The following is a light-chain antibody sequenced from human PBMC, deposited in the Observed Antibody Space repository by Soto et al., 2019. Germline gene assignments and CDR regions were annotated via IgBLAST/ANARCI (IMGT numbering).Light chain of an antibody. V-gene: IGKV3D-20*02. CDR2: GAS. CDR1: QSVVNNY. J-gene: IGKJ5*01. CDR3: QQRSTWPPIT. Sequence: EIVGSLSPGTLSLSPGERATLSCRASQSVVNNYLAWYQQKPGQAPRLLIYGASNRATGIPDRFSGSGSGTDFTLTISRLEPEDFAVYYCQQRSTWPPITFAQGTRLEIK.